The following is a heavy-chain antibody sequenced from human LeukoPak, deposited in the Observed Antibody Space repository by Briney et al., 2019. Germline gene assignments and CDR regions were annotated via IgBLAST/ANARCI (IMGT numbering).Heavy chain of an antibody. CDR3: AKDHESTYSSGWYAVLYYYYGMDV. Sequence: GGSLRLSCAASGFTFSSYAMSWVRQAPEKGLEWVSAISGSGGSTYYADSVKGRFTISRDNARNTLYVQMNSLRAEDTAVYYCAKDHESTYSSGWYAVLYYYYGMDVWGQGTTVTVSS. J-gene: IGHJ6*02. D-gene: IGHD6-19*01. CDR2: ISGSGGST. CDR1: GFTFSSYA. V-gene: IGHV3-23*01.